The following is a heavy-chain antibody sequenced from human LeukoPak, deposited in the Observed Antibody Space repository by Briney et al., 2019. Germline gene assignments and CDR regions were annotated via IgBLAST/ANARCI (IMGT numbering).Heavy chain of an antibody. J-gene: IGHJ3*02. CDR1: GGSFSGYY. CDR2: INHSGST. CDR3: ARSRSGYSYDHAAFEI. D-gene: IGHD5-18*01. V-gene: IGHV4-34*01. Sequence: SETLSLTCAVYGGSFSGYYWSWIRQPPGKGLEWIGEINHSGSTNYNPSLKSRVTILVDTSKNQFSLKLSSVTAADTAVYYCARSRSGYSYDHAAFEIWGQGTMVTVSS.